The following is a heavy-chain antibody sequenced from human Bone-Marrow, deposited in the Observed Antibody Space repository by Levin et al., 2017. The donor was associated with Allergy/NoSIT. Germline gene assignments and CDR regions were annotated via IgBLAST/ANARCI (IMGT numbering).Heavy chain of an antibody. CDR1: GFTFSSYG. CDR3: AKETYYDYVWGREGGYFDY. J-gene: IGHJ4*02. V-gene: IGHV3-30*18. CDR2: ISYDGSNK. D-gene: IGHD3-16*01. Sequence: SCAASGFTFSSYGMHWVRQAPGKGLEWVAVISYDGSNKYYADSVKGRFTISRDNSKNTLYLQMNSLRAEVTAVYYCAKETYYDYVWGREGGYFDYWGQGTLVTVSS.